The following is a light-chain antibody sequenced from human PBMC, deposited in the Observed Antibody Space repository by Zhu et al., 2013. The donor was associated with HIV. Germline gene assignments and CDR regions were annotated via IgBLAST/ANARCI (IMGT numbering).Light chain of an antibody. CDR3: QQFHRYPWT. V-gene: IGKV3D-15*01. CDR2: GAS. CDR1: QSVSSN. J-gene: IGKJ1*01. Sequence: EIVLTQSPATLSVSPGERATLSCRASQSVSSNLAWYQQKPGQAPRLLISGASSRATGIPDRFSGSGSETEFTLTVNSLQAEDFATYYCQQFHRYPWTFGQGTKVEI.